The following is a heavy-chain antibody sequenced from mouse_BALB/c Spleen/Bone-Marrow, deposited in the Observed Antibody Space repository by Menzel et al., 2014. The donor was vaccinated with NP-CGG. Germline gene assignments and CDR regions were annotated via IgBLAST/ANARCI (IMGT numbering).Heavy chain of an antibody. D-gene: IGHD2-2*01. CDR1: GYTFTNYW. J-gene: IGHJ4*01. CDR3: AARLSHLAMDY. CDR2: INPSNGRT. V-gene: IGHV1S81*02. Sequence: QVHLQQPGAELVKPGASLKLSCKASGYTFTNYWIHWVKQRPGQGLEWIGEINPSNGRTNYNEKFKTKATLTVDKSSSTAYMQLSSLTSEDSAVNYCAARLSHLAMDYWGQGTSVTVSS.